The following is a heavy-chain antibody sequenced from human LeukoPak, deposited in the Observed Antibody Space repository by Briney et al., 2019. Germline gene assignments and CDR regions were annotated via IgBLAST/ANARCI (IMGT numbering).Heavy chain of an antibody. CDR2: ISSSSSYI. CDR3: ARTMSGYSTSSSTGRKEYYYYGMDV. CDR1: GFTFSSYS. Sequence: GGSLRLSCAASGFTFSSYSMNWVRQAPGKGLEWVSSISSSSSYIYYADSVKGRFTISRDNAKNSLYLQVNSLRAEDTAVYYCARTMSGYSTSSSTGRKEYYYYGMDVWGQGTTVTVSS. D-gene: IGHD6-6*01. J-gene: IGHJ6*02. V-gene: IGHV3-21*01.